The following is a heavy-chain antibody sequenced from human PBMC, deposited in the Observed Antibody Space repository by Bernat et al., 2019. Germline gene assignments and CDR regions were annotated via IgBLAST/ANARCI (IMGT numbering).Heavy chain of an antibody. V-gene: IGHV4-39*01. CDR1: GGSISSSSYY. D-gene: IGHD6-13*01. Sequence: QLQLQESGPGLVKPSETLSLTCTVSGGSISSSSYYWGWIRQPPGKGLEWIGSIYYSGSTYYNPSLKSRVTIPVDTSKNQFSLKLSSVTAADTAVYYCASGTAAGRQYYFDYWGQGTLVTVSS. J-gene: IGHJ4*02. CDR2: IYYSGST. CDR3: ASGTAAGRQYYFDY.